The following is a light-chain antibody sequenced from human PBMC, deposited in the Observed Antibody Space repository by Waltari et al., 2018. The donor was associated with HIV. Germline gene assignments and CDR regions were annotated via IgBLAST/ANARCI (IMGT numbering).Light chain of an antibody. J-gene: IGKJ4*01. CDR1: HSFTNR. V-gene: IGKV3-15*01. Sequence: EIVMTQSPATMSVSPGERATLSCRASHSFTNRLAWYQQKPGQPPRLLIFDISTRVTGIPARFSGSGSGREFTLTITSLQTEDSAVYYCQQYAYWPLTFGGGTKVEIK. CDR3: QQYAYWPLT. CDR2: DIS.